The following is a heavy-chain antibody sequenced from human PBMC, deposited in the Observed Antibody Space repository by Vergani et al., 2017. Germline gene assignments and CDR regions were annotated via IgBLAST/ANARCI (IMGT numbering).Heavy chain of an antibody. CDR2: ISYDGSNK. J-gene: IGHJ5*02. CDR3: AKSRGGSHGWFDP. D-gene: IGHD2-15*01. CDR1: GFTFSIYG. V-gene: IGHV3-30*18. Sequence: QVQLVESGGGVVQPGRSLRLSCAASGFTFSIYGMHWVRQAPGKGLEWVAVISYDGSNKYYADSVKGRFTISRDNAKNSLYLQMNSLRAEDTALYYCAKSRGGSHGWFDPWGQGTMVTVSS.